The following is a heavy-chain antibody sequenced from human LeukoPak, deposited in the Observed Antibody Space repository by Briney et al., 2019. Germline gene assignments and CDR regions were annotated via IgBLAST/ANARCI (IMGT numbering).Heavy chain of an antibody. D-gene: IGHD4-23*01. V-gene: IGHV3-33*06. J-gene: IGHJ5*02. CDR2: IWYDGSKK. CDR1: GFTFSNYG. Sequence: PGGSLRLSCAASGFTFSNYGMHWVRQAPGKGLEWVAVIWYDGSKKYYPDSVKGRFTISRDSSKNTLYLQMNSLSAEDTAVYYCAKDRGPGGKVYWFDPWGQGTLVTVSS. CDR3: AKDRGPGGKVYWFDP.